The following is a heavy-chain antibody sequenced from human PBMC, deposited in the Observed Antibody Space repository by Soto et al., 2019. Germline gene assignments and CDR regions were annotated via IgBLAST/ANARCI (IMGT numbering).Heavy chain of an antibody. V-gene: IGHV4-39*01. CDR2: ISYSDGS. Sequence: SETLSLTCTVSGGSISTRDSMSGRSFYWGWMRQPPGKGLEWIASISYSDGSFYNSSLKSRLTISVDTSKNQFSLSLRSVTAADTAVYYCASHRTFWPFDYWGQGTVVTVS. D-gene: IGHD2-8*01. J-gene: IGHJ4*02. CDR1: GGSISTRDSMSGRSFY. CDR3: ASHRTFWPFDY.